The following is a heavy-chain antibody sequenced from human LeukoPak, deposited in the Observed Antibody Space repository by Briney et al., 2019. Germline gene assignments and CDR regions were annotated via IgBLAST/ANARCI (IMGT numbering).Heavy chain of an antibody. CDR3: AKALVVNTGVDY. D-gene: IGHD3-22*01. CDR2: ISGSGGST. Sequence: GGSLRLSCAASGFTFSSYAMSWVRQAPGKGLEWVSAISGSGGSTYYADSVKGRFTISRDNSKNTLYLQMNSLRAEDTAVHYCAKALVVNTGVDYWGQGTLVTVSS. J-gene: IGHJ4*02. V-gene: IGHV3-23*01. CDR1: GFTFSSYA.